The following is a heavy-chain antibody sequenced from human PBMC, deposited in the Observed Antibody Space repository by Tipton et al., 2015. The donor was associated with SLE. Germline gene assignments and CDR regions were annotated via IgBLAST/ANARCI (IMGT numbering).Heavy chain of an antibody. CDR3: ARDPHPFTLIGEDGMDV. J-gene: IGHJ6*02. V-gene: IGHV3-33*01. Sequence: SLRLSCAASGFTFSTYGMHWVRQAPGKGLEWVAVIWYDGSDKYYADSVKGRFTISRDNSNNTLYPQMNSLRAEDTAVFYCARDPHPFTLIGEDGMDVWGQGTTVIVSS. CDR1: GFTFSTYG. D-gene: IGHD3-22*01. CDR2: IWYDGSDK.